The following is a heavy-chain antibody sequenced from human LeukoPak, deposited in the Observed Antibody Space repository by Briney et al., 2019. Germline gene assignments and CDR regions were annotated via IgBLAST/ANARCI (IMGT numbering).Heavy chain of an antibody. CDR1: GGSISSSRYY. D-gene: IGHD6-13*01. CDR2: IYYSGST. Sequence: SETLSLTCTGSGGSISSSRYYWGWIRQPPGKGLEWIGSIYYSGSTYYNPSLKSRVSISVVTSKNQFSLNLISVTAADTAIYYRARSGSSWPHATFDIWGQGTMVTVSS. CDR3: ARSGSSWPHATFDI. J-gene: IGHJ3*02. V-gene: IGHV4-39*01.